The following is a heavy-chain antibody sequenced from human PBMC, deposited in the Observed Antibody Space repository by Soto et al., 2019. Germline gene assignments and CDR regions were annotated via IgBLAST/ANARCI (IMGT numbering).Heavy chain of an antibody. CDR2: IFHDGTA. Sequence: KTSETLSLTCAVSGVSIISGNCLTLFRQSPRKGLEYIGEIFHDGTANYYSSFGRRVAMSVDKSKNQFSLRLTSVTAADTAIYYCARLVYDTRLNYLYFDFWGQGALVTVSS. CDR3: ARLVYDTRLNYLYFDF. V-gene: IGHV4-4*02. D-gene: IGHD3-16*01. CDR1: GVSIISGNC. J-gene: IGHJ4*02.